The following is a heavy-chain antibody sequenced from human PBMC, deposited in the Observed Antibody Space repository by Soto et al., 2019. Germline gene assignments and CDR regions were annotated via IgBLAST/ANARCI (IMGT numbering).Heavy chain of an antibody. V-gene: IGHV1-69*14. Sequence: QVQLVQSGAEVKKPGSSVKVSCKASGDTFSGSSISWVRQAPGQGLEWVGGILLLFGTTNYAQRFKGRVTITADKSTSTAYMELSSLKSEDTAIYYCARDLGSGYDPGDYWGQGTLVTVSS. J-gene: IGHJ4*02. CDR1: GDTFSGSS. D-gene: IGHD5-12*01. CDR2: ILLLFGTT. CDR3: ARDLGSGYDPGDY.